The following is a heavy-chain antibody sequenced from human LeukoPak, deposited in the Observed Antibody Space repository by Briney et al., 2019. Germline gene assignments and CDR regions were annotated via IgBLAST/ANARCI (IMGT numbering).Heavy chain of an antibody. CDR3: ARWLSYYDILTGYFRWFDP. D-gene: IGHD3-9*01. V-gene: IGHV4-30-2*01. Sequence: SQTLSLTCTVSGGSISSGGYYWSWIRQPPGKGLEWIGEINHSGSTNYNPSLKSRVTISVDTSKNQFSLKLSSVTAADTAVYYCARWLSYYDILTGYFRWFDPWGQGTLVTVSS. CDR2: INHSGST. J-gene: IGHJ5*02. CDR1: GGSISSGGYY.